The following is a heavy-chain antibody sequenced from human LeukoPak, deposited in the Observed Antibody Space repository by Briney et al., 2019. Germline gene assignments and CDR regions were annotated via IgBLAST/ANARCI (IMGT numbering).Heavy chain of an antibody. D-gene: IGHD3-16*01. Sequence: ASVKVSCKTSGYTFTSYDINWVRQATGQGLEWMGWMNPNSGNTGYAQKFQGRVTMTRNTSISTAYMELSSLRSEDTAVYYCARGAGDSDAFDIWGQGTMVTVSS. V-gene: IGHV1-8*01. CDR1: GYTFTSYD. CDR3: ARGAGDSDAFDI. J-gene: IGHJ3*02. CDR2: MNPNSGNT.